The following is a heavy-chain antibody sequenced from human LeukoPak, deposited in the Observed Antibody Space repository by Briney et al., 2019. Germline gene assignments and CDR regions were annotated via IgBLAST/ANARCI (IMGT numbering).Heavy chain of an antibody. CDR3: ARRPSRGGVWGSYRYAFDY. CDR2: INTNTGNP. D-gene: IGHD3-16*02. CDR1: GYTFTSYA. J-gene: IGHJ4*02. Sequence: GASVKVSCKASGYTFTSYAMNWVRQAPGQGLEWMGWINTNTGNPTYAQGFTGRFVFSLDTSVSTAYLQISSLKAEDTAVYYCARRPSRGGVWGSYRYAFDYWGQGTLVTVSS. V-gene: IGHV7-4-1*02.